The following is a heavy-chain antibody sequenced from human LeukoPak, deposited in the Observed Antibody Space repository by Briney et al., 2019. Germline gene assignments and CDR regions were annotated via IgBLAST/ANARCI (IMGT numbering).Heavy chain of an antibody. J-gene: IGHJ4*02. V-gene: IGHV3-23*01. D-gene: IGHD2-15*01. CDR1: GFTFSSSA. Sequence: GSLRLSCAASGFTFSSSAMSWVRQAPGKGLEWVSAISNNGGYTYDADSVQGRFTISRDNSKSTLCLQMNSLRAEDTAVYYCAKQLGYCSDGSCYFPYWGQGTLVTVSS. CDR2: ISNNGGYT. CDR3: AKQLGYCSDGSCYFPY.